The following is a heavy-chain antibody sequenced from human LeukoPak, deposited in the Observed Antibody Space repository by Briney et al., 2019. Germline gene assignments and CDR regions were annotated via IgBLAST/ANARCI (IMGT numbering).Heavy chain of an antibody. V-gene: IGHV4-4*07. Sequence: SETLSLTCTVSGDSMGSFYWSWIRQSAGRGPEWIGHIYSSGTTKNNPSYKSRVTMSVDTSKNQFSLKLSSVTAADTAIYYCAREGGYSYGFDSWGQGTLVTVSS. J-gene: IGHJ4*02. CDR1: GDSMGSFY. CDR3: AREGGYSYGFDS. CDR2: IYSSGTT. D-gene: IGHD5-18*01.